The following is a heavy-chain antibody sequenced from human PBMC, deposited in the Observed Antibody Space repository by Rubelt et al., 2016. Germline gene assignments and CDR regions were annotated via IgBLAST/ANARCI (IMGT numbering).Heavy chain of an antibody. CDR3: ARDPYGDRHHDY. CDR1: GYTFTSYG. J-gene: IGHJ4*02. Sequence: QVQLVQSGAEVKKPGASVKVSCKASGYTFTSYGISWVRQAPGPGLEWMGWISTYNGNKNYAQKRQGRVTMTTDTSTSTAYMELRSLRSDDTAVYYCARDPYGDRHHDYWGQGTLVTVSS. D-gene: IGHD4-17*01. CDR2: ISTYNGNK. V-gene: IGHV1-18*01.